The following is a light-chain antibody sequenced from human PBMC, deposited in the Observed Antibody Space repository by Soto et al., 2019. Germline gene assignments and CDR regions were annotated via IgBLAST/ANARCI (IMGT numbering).Light chain of an antibody. J-gene: IGKJ3*01. CDR3: QHYGNPRCT. CDR2: GAS. CDR1: QSVSTTY. V-gene: IGKV3-20*01. Sequence: EVVLTQSPGTLSLSPGERATLSCRASQSVSTTYIAWYQQKPGQAPRLLIYGASSRAPGIPDRFSGSASGTDFTLPISRLDPEDFAVYYCQHYGNPRCTFGPGTKVDLK.